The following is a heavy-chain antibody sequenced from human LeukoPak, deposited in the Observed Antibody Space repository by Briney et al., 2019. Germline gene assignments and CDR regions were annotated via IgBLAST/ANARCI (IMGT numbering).Heavy chain of an antibody. CDR2: MSSGGSF. Sequence: PSETLSLTCIVSGVSIRSGDYYWGWIRQPPGKSLEWIGCMSSGGSFFYNPSLENRVTITVDTSKNHFSLRLTSVTAADTAVYYCVADPINFDFWGQGNLVTVSS. CDR1: GVSIRSGDYY. J-gene: IGHJ4*02. V-gene: IGHV4-39*07. CDR3: VADPINFDF.